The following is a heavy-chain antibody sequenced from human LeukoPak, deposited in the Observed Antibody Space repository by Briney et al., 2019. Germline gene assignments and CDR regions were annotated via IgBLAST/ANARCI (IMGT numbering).Heavy chain of an antibody. D-gene: IGHD6-13*01. CDR2: ISGSGGST. V-gene: IGHV3-23*01. CDR3: AKDRWGIAAAGSFDY. CDR1: GFIFSSYA. Sequence: GGSLRLSCSASGFIFSSYAMSWVRQAPGKGLEWVSAISGSGGSTYYADSVKGRFTISRDTSKNTLYLQMNSLRAEDTAVYYCAKDRWGIAAAGSFDYWGQGTLVTVSS. J-gene: IGHJ4*02.